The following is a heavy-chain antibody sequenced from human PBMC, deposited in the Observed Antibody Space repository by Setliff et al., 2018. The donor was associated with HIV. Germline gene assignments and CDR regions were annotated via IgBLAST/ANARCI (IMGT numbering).Heavy chain of an antibody. V-gene: IGHV4-59*08. CDR3: ARQRGWDFDY. Sequence: PSETLSLTCTVSGGSISGYYWSWIRQSPGKGLEWIAYINYSGVTNYSPSLKSRVTISLDTSKNQFSLKFSSVTAADSAIYYCARQRGWDFDYWGQGTQVTVSS. D-gene: IGHD1-26*01. J-gene: IGHJ4*02. CDR1: GGSISGYY. CDR2: INYSGVT.